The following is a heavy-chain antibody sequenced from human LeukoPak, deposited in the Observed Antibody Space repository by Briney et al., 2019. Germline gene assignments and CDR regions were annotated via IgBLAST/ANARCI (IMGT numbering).Heavy chain of an antibody. CDR1: GFTFSSYA. V-gene: IGHV3-23*01. D-gene: IGHD3-3*01. J-gene: IGHJ4*02. CDR2: ISGSGGST. Sequence: GGSLRLSCAASGFTFSSYAMSWVRQAPGKGLEWVSAISGSGGSTYYADSVKGRFTISRDNSKNTLYLQMNSLRAEDTAVYYCAKYTIFGVVITLPPPYFDYWGQGTLVTVSS. CDR3: AKYTIFGVVITLPPPYFDY.